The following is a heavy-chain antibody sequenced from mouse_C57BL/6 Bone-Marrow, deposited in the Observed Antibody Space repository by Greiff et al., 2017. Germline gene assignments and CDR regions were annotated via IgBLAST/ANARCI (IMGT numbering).Heavy chain of an antibody. V-gene: IGHV5-16*01. CDR3: SRLLLLYYFDY. J-gene: IGHJ2*01. Sequence: EVKLMESEGGLVQPGSSMKLSCTASGFTFSDYYMDWVRQVPEKGLEWVANINYDGSSTYYLDSLKSRFIISRDNAKNILYLQMSSLKSEDTATYYFSRLLLLYYFDYWGQGTTLTVSS. CDR2: INYDGSST. CDR1: GFTFSDYY. D-gene: IGHD2-12*01.